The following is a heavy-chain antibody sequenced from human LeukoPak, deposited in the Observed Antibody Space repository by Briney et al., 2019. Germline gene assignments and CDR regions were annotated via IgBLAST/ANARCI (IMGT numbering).Heavy chain of an antibody. V-gene: IGHV3-21*01. CDR2: ISSSSSYI. CDR1: GFTFSSYS. Sequence: GGSLRLSCAASGFTFSSYSMNWVRQAPGKGLEWVSSISSSSSYIYYADSVKGRFTISRDNAKNSLYLQMNSLRAEDTAVYYCAREAVPYYYYYMDVWGKGTTVTVSS. J-gene: IGHJ6*03. D-gene: IGHD2-2*01. CDR3: AREAVPYYYYYMDV.